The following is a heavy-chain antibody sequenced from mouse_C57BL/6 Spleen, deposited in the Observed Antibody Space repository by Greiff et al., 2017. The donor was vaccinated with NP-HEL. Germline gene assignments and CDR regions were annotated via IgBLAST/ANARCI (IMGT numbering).Heavy chain of an antibody. V-gene: IGHV1-64*01. Sequence: QVQLQQSGAELVKPGASVKLSCKASGYTFTSYWMHWVKQRPGKGLEWIGMIYPRDGGTNYNEKFKGKATLTVDKSSSTAYMQLSSLTSEDSAVYFCARESYDYYDDWGQGTTLTVSS. CDR3: ARESYDYYDD. D-gene: IGHD2-4*01. J-gene: IGHJ2*01. CDR2: IYPRDGGT. CDR1: GYTFTSYW.